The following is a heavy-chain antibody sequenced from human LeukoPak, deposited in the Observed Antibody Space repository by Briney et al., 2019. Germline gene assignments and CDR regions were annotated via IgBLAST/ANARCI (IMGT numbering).Heavy chain of an antibody. J-gene: IGHJ4*02. D-gene: IGHD6-19*01. CDR2: IKQDGSEK. Sequence: GGSLRLSCAASGFTFSSYWMSWVRQAPGTGLERVANIKQDGSEKYYVDSVKGRFTISRDNAKNSLYLQMNSLRAEDTALYYCAKDAQGLVRGGIYFDFWGQGSLVTVSS. CDR3: AKDAQGLVRGGIYFDF. CDR1: GFTFSSYW. V-gene: IGHV3-7*03.